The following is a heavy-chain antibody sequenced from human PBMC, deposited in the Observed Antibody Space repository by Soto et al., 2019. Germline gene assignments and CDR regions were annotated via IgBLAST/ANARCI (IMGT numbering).Heavy chain of an antibody. CDR3: AIDSSSGSSYYYYGMDV. J-gene: IGHJ6*02. D-gene: IGHD1-26*01. CDR1: GGSISSYY. V-gene: IGHV4-59*01. CDR2: IYYSGST. Sequence: SETLSLTCTVSGGSISSYYWSWIRQPPGKGLEWIGYIYYSGSTNYNPSLKSRVTISVGTSKNQFSLKLSSVTAADTAVYYWAIDSSSGSSYYYYGMDVWGQGTTVTVSS.